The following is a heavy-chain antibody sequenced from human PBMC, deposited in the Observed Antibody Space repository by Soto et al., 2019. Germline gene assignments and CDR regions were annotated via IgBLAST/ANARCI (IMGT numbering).Heavy chain of an antibody. J-gene: IGHJ5*02. Sequence: QLQLQESGPGLVKPSETLSLTCIVSGDSVTNGFYYWVWVRQPPGKGLEWIASISSAGTTFHSSYFQRRVSISIDMSKNQFSLTLPSMTAADTAISYCARVSPWNGNWFDPWGQGTLVTVSS. CDR2: ISSAGTT. D-gene: IGHD1-1*01. CDR3: ARVSPWNGNWFDP. V-gene: IGHV4-39*01. CDR1: GDSVTNGFYY.